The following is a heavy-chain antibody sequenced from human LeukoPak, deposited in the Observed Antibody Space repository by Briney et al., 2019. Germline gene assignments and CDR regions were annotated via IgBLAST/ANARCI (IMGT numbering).Heavy chain of an antibody. CDR3: ARDQKSGRIKLWLQSRFHYGMDV. D-gene: IGHD5-18*01. CDR2: ICGGGGST. J-gene: IGHJ6*02. CDR1: GFTFSSYA. V-gene: IGHV3-23*01. Sequence: PGGSLRLSCAASGFTFSSYAMSWVRQAPGKGLEWVAAICGGGGSTYYADSVKGRFTISRDNAKNSLYLQMNSLRAEDTAVYYFARDQKSGRIKLWLQSRFHYGMDVWGQGTTVTVSS.